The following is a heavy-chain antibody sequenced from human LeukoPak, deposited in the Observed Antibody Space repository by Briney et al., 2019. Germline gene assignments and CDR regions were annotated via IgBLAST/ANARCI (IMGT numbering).Heavy chain of an antibody. J-gene: IGHJ4*02. Sequence: ASVKVSCKASGGTFSSYAISWVRQAPGQGLEWMGRIIPILGIANYAQKLQGRVTITADKSTSTAYMELSSLRSEDTAVYYCATGAPYYDFWSGYSPFAYWGQGTLVTVSS. CDR1: GGTFSSYA. D-gene: IGHD3-3*01. CDR3: ATGAPYYDFWSGYSPFAY. CDR2: IIPILGIA. V-gene: IGHV1-69*04.